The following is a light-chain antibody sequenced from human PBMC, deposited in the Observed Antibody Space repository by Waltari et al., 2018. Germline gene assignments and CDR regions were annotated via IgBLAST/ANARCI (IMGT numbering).Light chain of an antibody. CDR2: RNN. CDR1: SSNIGSNY. V-gene: IGLV1-47*01. CDR3: AAWDDSLSGNV. Sequence: QSVLTQPPSASGTPGQRVTIPCSGSSSNIGSNYVYWYQQLPGTAPKLLIYRNNQRPSGVPDRFSGSKSGTSASLAISGLRSEDEADYYCAAWDDSLSGNVFGSGTKVTVL. J-gene: IGLJ6*01.